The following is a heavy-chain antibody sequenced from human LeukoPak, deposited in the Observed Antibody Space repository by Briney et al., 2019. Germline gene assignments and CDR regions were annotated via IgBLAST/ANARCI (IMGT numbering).Heavy chain of an antibody. Sequence: KPGGSLRLSCAASEFTINDAWMSWVRPAPGKGLEWVGRIKSKTDGGTTEYAAPVKGRFTISRDDSKNTLYLQMNSLKTEDTAMYYCSSWGSTPGVSSDDYWGQGTLVTVSS. V-gene: IGHV3-15*01. D-gene: IGHD6-6*01. CDR1: EFTINDAW. J-gene: IGHJ4*02. CDR2: IKSKTDGGTT. CDR3: SSWGSTPGVSSDDY.